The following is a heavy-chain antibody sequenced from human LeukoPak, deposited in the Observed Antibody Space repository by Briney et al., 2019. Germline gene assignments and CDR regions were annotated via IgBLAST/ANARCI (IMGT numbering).Heavy chain of an antibody. CDR3: ARESANRTRSLDY. D-gene: IGHD1-14*01. CDR1: GGSISSYD. V-gene: IGHV4-4*07. J-gene: IGHJ4*02. Sequence: PSETLSLTCTVSGGSISSYDWSWIRQPAGKGLEWIGRMYTSGSTNYNPSLKSRVTMSVDTSKNHFSLKLSSVTAADTAVYYCARESANRTRSLDYWGQGTLVTVSS. CDR2: MYTSGST.